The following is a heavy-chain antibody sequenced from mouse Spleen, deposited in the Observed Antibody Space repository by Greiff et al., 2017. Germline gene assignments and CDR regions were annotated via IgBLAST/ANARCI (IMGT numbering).Heavy chain of an antibody. CDR1: GFTFSSYA. D-gene: IGHD1-1*01. Sequence: DVKLVESGGGLVKPGGSLKLSCAASGFTFSSYAMSWVRQTPEKRLEWVATISDGGSYTYYPDNVKGRFTISRDNAKNNLYLQMSHLKSEDTAMYYCARDKDGSSSYAMDYWGQGTSVTVSS. V-gene: IGHV5-4*01. CDR2: ISDGGSYT. CDR3: ARDKDGSSSYAMDY. J-gene: IGHJ4*01.